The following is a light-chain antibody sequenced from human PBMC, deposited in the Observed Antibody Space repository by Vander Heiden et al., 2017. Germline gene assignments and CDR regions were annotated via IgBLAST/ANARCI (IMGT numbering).Light chain of an antibody. CDR2: WAS. J-gene: IGKJ4*01. V-gene: IGKV4-1*01. CDR3: QQYVSTPLT. Sequence: DIVMTQSPDSLAVSLGERATINCKSSQSVLYSSNNKNYLAWYQQKPGQPPKLLIYWASTRESGVPDRFSGSGSGTDFTPTISSLQAEDVALYYCQQYVSTPLTFGGGTKVEIK. CDR1: QSVLYSSNNKNY.